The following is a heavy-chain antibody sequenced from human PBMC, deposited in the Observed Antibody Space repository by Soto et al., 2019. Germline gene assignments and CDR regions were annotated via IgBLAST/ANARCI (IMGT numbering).Heavy chain of an antibody. Sequence: SQTLSLTCAISGDSVSSNSAAWNWIRQSPSRGLEWLGRTYYRSKWYNDYAVSVKSRITINPDTSKNQFSLQLNSVTPEDTAVYSCERVWPVWEEGAVILGGFFNIWAQGTMVT. D-gene: IGHD3-16*01. CDR2: TYYRSKWYN. CDR3: ERVWPVWEEGAVILGGFFNI. CDR1: GDSVSSNSAA. V-gene: IGHV6-1*01. J-gene: IGHJ3*02.